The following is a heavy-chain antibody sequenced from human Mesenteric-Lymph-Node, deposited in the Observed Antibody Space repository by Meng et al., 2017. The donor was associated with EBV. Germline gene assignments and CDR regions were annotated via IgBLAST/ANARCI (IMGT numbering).Heavy chain of an antibody. V-gene: IGHV1-2*06. CDR3: AREGPATAPFY. CDR1: GYTFTGFY. J-gene: IGHJ4*02. Sequence: QLVQSGAEVKKPGASVKVPCKASGYTFTGFYIHWVRRAPGQGPEWMGRINPNSGDTIYAQKFQGRVTMTRDTSINTAYMDLSGLTSDDTAMYFCAREGPATAPFYWGQGTLVTVSS. D-gene: IGHD6-13*01. CDR2: INPNSGDT.